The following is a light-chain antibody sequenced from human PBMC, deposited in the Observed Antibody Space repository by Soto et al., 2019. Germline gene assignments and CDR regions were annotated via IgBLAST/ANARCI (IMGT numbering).Light chain of an antibody. CDR1: QGISNY. J-gene: IGKJ4*01. Sequence: DIQMTQSPSSLSASVGDRVTITCRASQGISNYLAWYQQKPGKVPELLIYAASTLQAGVPSRFSGSGSGTEFSITSSRLQAEDVATYYCHKYNHAPTFGGGTKVEIK. V-gene: IGKV1-27*01. CDR3: HKYNHAPT. CDR2: AAS.